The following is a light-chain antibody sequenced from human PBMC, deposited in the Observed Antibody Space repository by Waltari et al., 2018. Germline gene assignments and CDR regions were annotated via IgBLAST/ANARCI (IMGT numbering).Light chain of an antibody. V-gene: IGLV2-8*01. CDR3: SLSGGINNVVV. J-gene: IGLJ2*01. CDR2: GVT. Sequence: QSALTQPPSASGSPGQSVTISCTGASSDRNFNSVSWYQQHPGKAPKFIIYGVTRRPSGGPDRFSGSKAGNTASLTVSGLQVEDEAHYYCSLSGGINNVVVFGGGTKLTVL. CDR1: SSDRNFNS.